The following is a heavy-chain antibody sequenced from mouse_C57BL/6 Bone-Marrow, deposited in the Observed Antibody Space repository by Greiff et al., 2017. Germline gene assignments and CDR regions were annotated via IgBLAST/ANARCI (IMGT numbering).Heavy chain of an antibody. J-gene: IGHJ3*01. CDR3: AREAYDYGAY. CDR1: GFTFSSYA. V-gene: IGHV5-4*01. Sequence: EVHLVESGGGLVKPGGSLTLSCAASGFTFSSYAMSWVRQTPEKRLEWVATISDGGSYSYYPANVKGRFTISRNNAKNNLYLQMSHLKSEDTAMYYCAREAYDYGAYWGQGTLVTVSA. D-gene: IGHD2-4*01. CDR2: ISDGGSYS.